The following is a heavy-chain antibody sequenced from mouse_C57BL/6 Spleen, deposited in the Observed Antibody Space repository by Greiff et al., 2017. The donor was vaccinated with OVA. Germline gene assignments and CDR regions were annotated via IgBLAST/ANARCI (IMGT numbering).Heavy chain of an antibody. CDR1: GYAFSSYW. CDR2: IYIGDGDT. V-gene: IGHV1-82*01. Sequence: VQLQQSGPELVKPGASVKIFCKASGYAFSSYWMNWVQQRPGKGLEWIGRIYIGDGDTNYNEKFKGKATLTADKSSSTAYMQLSSLTSEDSAVYVCAKIYCGYEGFAYWGQGTLVTVSA. D-gene: IGHD2-2*01. J-gene: IGHJ3*01. CDR3: AKIYCGYEGFAY.